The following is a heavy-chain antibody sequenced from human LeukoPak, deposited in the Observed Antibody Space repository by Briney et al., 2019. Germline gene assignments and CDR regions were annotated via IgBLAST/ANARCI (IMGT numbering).Heavy chain of an antibody. J-gene: IGHJ5*02. Sequence: SETLSLTCAVYGGSFSGYYWSWIRQPPGKGLEWIGEINHSGSTNYNPSLKSRVTISVDTSKNQFSLKLSSVTAADTAVYYCARRLAAAAPHSWGQGTLVTVSS. CDR2: INHSGST. V-gene: IGHV4-34*01. CDR1: GGSFSGYY. CDR3: ARRLAAAAPHS. D-gene: IGHD6-13*01.